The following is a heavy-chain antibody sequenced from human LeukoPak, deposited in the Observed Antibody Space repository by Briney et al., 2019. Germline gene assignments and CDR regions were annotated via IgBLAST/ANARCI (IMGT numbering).Heavy chain of an antibody. Sequence: PSETLSLTCTVSGGSISSSSYYWGWIRQPPGKGLEWIGSIYYSGSTYYNPSLKSRVTISVDTSENQFSLKLSSVTAADTAVYYCASSKGLAGAFDIWGQGTMVTVSS. J-gene: IGHJ3*02. V-gene: IGHV4-39*01. CDR2: IYYSGST. CDR1: GGSISSSSYY. D-gene: IGHD5-12*01. CDR3: ASSKGLAGAFDI.